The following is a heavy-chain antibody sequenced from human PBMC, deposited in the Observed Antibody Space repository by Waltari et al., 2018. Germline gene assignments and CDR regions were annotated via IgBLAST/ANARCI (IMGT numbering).Heavy chain of an antibody. Sequence: QVQLVESGGGVVQPGGSLRLYCAASGFTFRSYGIHWVRQAPGKGLEWVAFIRYDGSNKYYADSVKGRFTISRDNSKNTLYLQMNSLRAEDTAVYYCARGTSCPFDYWGQGTLVTVSS. CDR3: ARGTSCPFDY. J-gene: IGHJ4*02. V-gene: IGHV3-30*02. CDR2: IRYDGSNK. CDR1: GFTFRSYG. D-gene: IGHD2-2*01.